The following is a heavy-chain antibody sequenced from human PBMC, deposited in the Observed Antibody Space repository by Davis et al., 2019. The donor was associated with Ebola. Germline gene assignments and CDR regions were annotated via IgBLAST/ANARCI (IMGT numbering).Heavy chain of an antibody. J-gene: IGHJ4*02. D-gene: IGHD6-19*01. Sequence: SETLSLTCTVSGGSISRSTYYWGWIRQPPGKGLEWIGTIYYTGSTNYSPSLKSRVTISVDTSKNQFSLKLSSVTAADTAVYYCAVGWSFDYWGQGTLVTVSS. CDR1: GGSISRSTYY. V-gene: IGHV4-39*07. CDR2: IYYTGST. CDR3: AVGWSFDY.